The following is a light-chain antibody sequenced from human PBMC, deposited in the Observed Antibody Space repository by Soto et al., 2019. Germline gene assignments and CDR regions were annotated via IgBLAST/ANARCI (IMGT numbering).Light chain of an antibody. V-gene: IGLV2-23*01. CDR2: EGN. J-gene: IGLJ3*02. Sequence: QSALTQPASVSGSPGQSITMSCAGASSDVGSYNLVSWYQQYPGKAPKLIIYEGNKRPSGVSNRFSGSGSGNTASLTISGLQAEDAADYYCCSDTGSSTSFGGGTKVTVL. CDR3: CSDTGSSTS. CDR1: SSDVGSYNL.